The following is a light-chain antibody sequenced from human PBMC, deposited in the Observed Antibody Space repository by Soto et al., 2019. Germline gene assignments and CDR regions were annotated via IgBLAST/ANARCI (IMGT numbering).Light chain of an antibody. V-gene: IGKV1-17*01. CDR2: GSS. CDR1: QAIRND. Sequence: DIQMTQSPSSLSASVGERVTITCRASQAIRNDLAWYQQKPGRAPKRLIYGSSSLQSGVPSRFSGSGSGTEFTLTISSLQPEDFGTYYCLQHNLFPRTFGQGTKVEIK. CDR3: LQHNLFPRT. J-gene: IGKJ1*01.